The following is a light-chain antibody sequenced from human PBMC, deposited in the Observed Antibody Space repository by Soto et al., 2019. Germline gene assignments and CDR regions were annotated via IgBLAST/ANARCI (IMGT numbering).Light chain of an antibody. CDR1: SSNIGAGYD. CDR2: GNS. CDR3: LSYDSSLSGWV. V-gene: IGLV1-40*01. Sequence: QSVLTQPPSVSGAPGQRVTISRTGSSSNIGAGYDVHWYQQLPGTAPKLLIYGNSNRPSGVPDRFSGSKSGTSASLAITGLRAEDEADYYCLSYDSSLSGWVFGGGTKLTVL. J-gene: IGLJ3*02.